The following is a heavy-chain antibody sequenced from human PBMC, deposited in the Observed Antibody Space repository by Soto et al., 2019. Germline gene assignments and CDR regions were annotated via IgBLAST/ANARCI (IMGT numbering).Heavy chain of an antibody. CDR1: GGSFSGYY. J-gene: IGHJ4*02. CDR3: ARRYSGDDFGY. V-gene: IGHV4-34*01. CDR2: INHSGST. D-gene: IGHD5-12*01. Sequence: QVQLQQWGAGLLKPSETLSLTCAVYGGSFSGYYWSWIRQPPGKGLEWIGEINHSGSTNYNPSLRRRVTISVDTSKNQFSLKLSSVTAADTAVYYCARRYSGDDFGYWGQGTLVTVSS.